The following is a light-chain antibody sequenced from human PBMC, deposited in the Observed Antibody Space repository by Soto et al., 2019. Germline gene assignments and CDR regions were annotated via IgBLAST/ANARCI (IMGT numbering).Light chain of an antibody. J-gene: IGLJ1*01. Sequence: QSVLTQPPSASGTPGQRVTISCSGSSSNIGSYTVNWFQQLPGTAPQLLIYNNDQRPSGVPDRFSGSKSGTSASLAISGLQSDDEADYYCGAWDDSLSGYVFGTGTKLTVL. CDR2: NND. V-gene: IGLV1-44*01. CDR3: GAWDDSLSGYV. CDR1: SSNIGSYT.